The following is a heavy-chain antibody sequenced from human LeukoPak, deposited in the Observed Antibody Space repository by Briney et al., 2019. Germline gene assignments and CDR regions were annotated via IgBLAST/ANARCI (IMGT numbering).Heavy chain of an antibody. V-gene: IGHV3-15*01. CDR1: GFTFSNAW. J-gene: IGHJ6*03. Sequence: MAGGSLRLSCTASGFTFSNAWMSWVRQAPGKGLEWVGRIKSKTDGGTTDYAAPVKGRFTISRDDSKNTLYLQMNSLKTEDTAVYYCTADDILTGYYTYYYYYYMDVWGKGTTVTVSS. CDR3: TADDILTGYYTYYYYYYMDV. D-gene: IGHD3-9*01. CDR2: IKSKTDGGTT.